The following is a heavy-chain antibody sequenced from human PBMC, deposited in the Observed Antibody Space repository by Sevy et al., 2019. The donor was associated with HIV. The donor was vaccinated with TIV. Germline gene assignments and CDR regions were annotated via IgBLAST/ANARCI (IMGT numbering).Heavy chain of an antibody. CDR3: VRAPTDFWTRGMDL. CDR1: GYSFTGYY. Sequence: ASVKVSCKASGYSFTGYYMHWVRQAPGQGLEWMGRINPISGATDDSQKFQGRVTMTRDTSISTAYMEVSRLRSDDTAVYYCVRAPTDFWTRGMDLWGQGTTVTVSS. J-gene: IGHJ6*02. CDR2: INPISGAT. V-gene: IGHV1-2*06. D-gene: IGHD3-3*01.